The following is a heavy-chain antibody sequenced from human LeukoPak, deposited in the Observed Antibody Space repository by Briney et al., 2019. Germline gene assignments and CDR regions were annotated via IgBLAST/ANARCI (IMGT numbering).Heavy chain of an antibody. CDR1: GYXLINYL. J-gene: IGHJ4*02. Sequence: GECLTISCNGAGYXLINYLIGRVRRTAGQEMQWMGVIFPCGSDTRYTPSFEGQVTISANETISTAYLQWSSLRASDTAIYYCARRSYYDSSGYHACADYWGQGTLVSVSS. CDR3: ARRSYYDSSGYHACADY. CDR2: IFPCGSDT. D-gene: IGHD3-22*01. V-gene: IGHV5-51*01.